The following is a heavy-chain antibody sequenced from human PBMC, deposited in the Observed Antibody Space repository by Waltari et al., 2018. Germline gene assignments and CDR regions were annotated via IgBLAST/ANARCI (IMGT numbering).Heavy chain of an antibody. D-gene: IGHD3-22*01. Sequence: QVQLVQSGAEVKKPGASVKVSCKASGYTFTGYYMHWVRQAPGQGLEWMGRINPNSGGTSYAQKFQGRVTMTRDTSTSTVYMELSSLRSEDTAVYYCARAPRDDSSGYTDYWGQGTLVTVSS. J-gene: IGHJ4*02. V-gene: IGHV1-2*06. CDR2: INPNSGGT. CDR3: ARAPRDDSSGYTDY. CDR1: GYTFTGYY.